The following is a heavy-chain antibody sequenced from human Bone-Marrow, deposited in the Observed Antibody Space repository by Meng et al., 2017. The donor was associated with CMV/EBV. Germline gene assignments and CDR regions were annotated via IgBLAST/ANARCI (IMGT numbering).Heavy chain of an antibody. CDR2: INPNSGGA. D-gene: IGHD7-27*01. Sequence: ASVKVSCKASGYTFTDYHLHWVRQAPGQGLEWMGYINPNSGGANYAQKFQGRVTLTRDTSINTGYMELTRLTSDDTAVYYCARDNNWGPDYWGQGTLVTVSS. CDR3: ARDNNWGPDY. J-gene: IGHJ4*02. CDR1: GYTFTDYH. V-gene: IGHV1-2*02.